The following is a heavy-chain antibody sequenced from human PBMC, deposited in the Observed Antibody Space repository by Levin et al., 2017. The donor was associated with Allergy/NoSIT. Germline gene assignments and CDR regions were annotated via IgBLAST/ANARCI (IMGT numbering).Heavy chain of an antibody. CDR3: ARLQFDLNWYFDR. CDR2: IYYSGST. V-gene: IGHV4-39*01. J-gene: IGHJ2*01. CDR1: GGSISSSSYY. D-gene: IGHD5-24*01. Sequence: SETLSLTCTVSGGSISSSSYYWGWIRQPPGTGLEWIGSIYYSGSTYYNPSLKSRVTISVDTSKNQFSLKLSSVTAADTAVYYCARLQFDLNWYFDRWGRGTLVTVSS.